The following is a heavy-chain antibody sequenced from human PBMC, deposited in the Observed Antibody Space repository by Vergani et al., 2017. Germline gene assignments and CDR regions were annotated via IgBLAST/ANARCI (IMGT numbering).Heavy chain of an antibody. CDR1: GFTFSSYA. Sequence: QVQLAESGGGVVQPGRSLRLSCAASGFTFSSYAMHWVRQAPGKGLEWVAVISYDGSNKYYSDSVKGRFTISRDNSENTLYLQMNSLRAEDTAVYYCAREGLSSSWSYYYYYYMDVWGKGATVTVSS. CDR2: ISYDGSNK. J-gene: IGHJ6*03. V-gene: IGHV3-30-3*01. CDR3: AREGLSSSWSYYYYYYMDV. D-gene: IGHD6-13*01.